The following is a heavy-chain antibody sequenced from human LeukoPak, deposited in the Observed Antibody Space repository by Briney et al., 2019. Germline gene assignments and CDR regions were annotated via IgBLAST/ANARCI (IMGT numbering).Heavy chain of an antibody. J-gene: IGHJ3*02. V-gene: IGHV3-15*01. D-gene: IGHD2-2*01. CDR1: GFTFSNAW. CDR2: IKSKTDGGTT. Sequence: GGSLRLSCAASGFTFSNAWMSWVRQAPGKGLEWVGRIKSKTDGGTTDYAAPVKGRFTISRDDSKNTLYLQMNSLRAEDTAVYYCAKYYCSSTSCYPLGAFDIWGQGTMVTVSS. CDR3: AKYYCSSTSCYPLGAFDI.